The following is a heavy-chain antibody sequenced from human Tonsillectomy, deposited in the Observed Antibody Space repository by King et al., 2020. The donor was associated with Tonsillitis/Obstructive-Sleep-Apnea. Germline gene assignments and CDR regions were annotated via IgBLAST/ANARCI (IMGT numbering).Heavy chain of an antibody. Sequence: QLQESGPGLVKPSETLSLTCTVSSGSISTYYWSWIRQPPGKGLGWIGYIYSSGSINYNPSLKSRVTMLVDTSKNQFSLKLTSVTAADTAVYYCARGFCSGGSYYSDYYYYMDVWGKGTPVTVSS. CDR2: IYSSGSI. J-gene: IGHJ6*03. V-gene: IGHV4-59*08. CDR1: SGSISTYY. D-gene: IGHD2-15*01. CDR3: ARGFCSGGSYYSDYYYYMDV.